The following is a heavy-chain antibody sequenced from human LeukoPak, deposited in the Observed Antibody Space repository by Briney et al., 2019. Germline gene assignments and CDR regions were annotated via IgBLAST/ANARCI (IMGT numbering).Heavy chain of an antibody. J-gene: IGHJ4*02. CDR3: ARVLHLGELSLYYFDY. CDR1: GGSFSGYY. Sequence: SETLSLTCAVYGGSFSGYYWSWIRQPPGKGLEWIGEINHSGSTNYNPSLKSRVTISVDTSKNQFSLKLSSVTAVDTAVYYCARVLHLGELSLYYFDYWGQGTLVTVSS. V-gene: IGHV4-34*01. CDR2: INHSGST. D-gene: IGHD3-16*02.